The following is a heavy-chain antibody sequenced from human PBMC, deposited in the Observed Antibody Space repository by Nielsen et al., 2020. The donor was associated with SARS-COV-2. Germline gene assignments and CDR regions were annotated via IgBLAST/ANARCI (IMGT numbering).Heavy chain of an antibody. CDR3: TRGRGSYFLYYYYGMDV. V-gene: IGHV3-49*02. D-gene: IGHD1-26*01. J-gene: IGHJ6*02. Sequence: WIRQPPGKGLEWVGFIRSKAYGGTTEYAASVKGRFTISREDSKNIAYLQTTSLKTEDTAVYYCTRGRGSYFLYYYYGMDVWGQGTTVTVSS. CDR2: IRSKAYGGTT.